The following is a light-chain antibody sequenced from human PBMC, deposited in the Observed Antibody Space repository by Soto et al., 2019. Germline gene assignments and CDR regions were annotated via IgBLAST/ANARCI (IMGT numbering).Light chain of an antibody. CDR1: SSDVGAYNY. CDR3: RSYTNSAYV. CDR2: DVS. J-gene: IGLJ1*01. Sequence: QSVLTQPRSVSGSPGQSVTISCTGTSSDVGAYNYVSWYQQHPAKAPNLMIYDVSKRPSGVPDRFSGSKSGNTASLTISGLQAEDEGDYYCRSYTNSAYVFGTGTKVTV. V-gene: IGLV2-11*01.